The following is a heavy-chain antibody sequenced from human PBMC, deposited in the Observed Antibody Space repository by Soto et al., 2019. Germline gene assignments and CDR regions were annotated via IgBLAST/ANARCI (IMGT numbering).Heavy chain of an antibody. CDR1: GGTFSSYA. V-gene: IGHV1-69*13. CDR3: ARAGDIVVVVAAKYYYGMDV. D-gene: IGHD2-15*01. J-gene: IGHJ6*02. Sequence: ASVKVSCKASGGTFSSYAISWVRQAPGQGLEWMGGIIPIFGTANYAQKFQGRVTITADESTSTAYMELSSLRSEDTAVYYCARAGDIVVVVAAKYYYGMDVWGQGTTVTVSS. CDR2: IIPIFGTA.